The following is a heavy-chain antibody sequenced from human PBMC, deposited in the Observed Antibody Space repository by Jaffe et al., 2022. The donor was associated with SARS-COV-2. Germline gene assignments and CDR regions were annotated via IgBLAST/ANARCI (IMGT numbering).Heavy chain of an antibody. CDR3: ARGLGGYDILTGYYIEGDYYGMDV. V-gene: IGHV1-8*01. CDR2: MNPNSGNT. Sequence: QVQLVQSGAEVKKPGASVKVSCKASGYTFTSYDINWVRQATGQGLEWMGWMNPNSGNTGYAQKFQGRVTMTRNTSISTAYMELSSLRSEDTAVYYCARGLGGYDILTGYYIEGDYYGMDVWGQGTTVTVSS. J-gene: IGHJ6*02. CDR1: GYTFTSYD. D-gene: IGHD3-9*01.